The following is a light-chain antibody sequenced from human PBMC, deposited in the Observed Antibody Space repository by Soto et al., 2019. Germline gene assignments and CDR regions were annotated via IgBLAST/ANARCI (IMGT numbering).Light chain of an antibody. J-gene: IGKJ5*01. CDR1: QGLSSW. Sequence: DIQMTQSPSSVSASVGDRVTITCRASQGLSSWLAWYQQKPGKAPKLLIYSGSSLQSGVSSRFSGSGGGTDFTLTISSLQREDFATYYCQQANSFPITFGQGTRLEIK. CDR2: SGS. V-gene: IGKV1D-12*01. CDR3: QQANSFPIT.